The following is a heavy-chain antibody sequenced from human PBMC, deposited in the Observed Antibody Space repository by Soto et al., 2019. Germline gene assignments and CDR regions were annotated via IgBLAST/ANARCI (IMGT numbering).Heavy chain of an antibody. V-gene: IGHV4-4*02. CDR2: IYRTGST. D-gene: IGHD6-13*01. CDR3: ARYSSSSYLDY. J-gene: IGHJ4*02. CDR1: GGSFTSNNW. Sequence: SETLSLTCAVSGGSFTSNNWWTWVRQPPGKGLEWIGEIYRTGSTNYNPSLKSRVTISVDKSKNHFSLKVSSVTAADTAVYYCARYSSSSYLDYWGQGTLVTVSS.